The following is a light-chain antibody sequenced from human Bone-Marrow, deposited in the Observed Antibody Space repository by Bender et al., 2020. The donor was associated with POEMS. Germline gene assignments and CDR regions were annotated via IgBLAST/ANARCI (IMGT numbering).Light chain of an antibody. V-gene: IGLV2-14*03. CDR3: SSFTTTRSVV. CDR2: DVF. CDR1: SSDVGYYNY. Sequence: QSALTQPASVSGSPGQSITISCTGTSSDVGYYNYVSWYQQHPGRAPKLVIFDVFERPSGVSDRFSGSKSGYTASLTISGLQAEDEADYYCSSFTTTRSVVFGGGTKLSVL. J-gene: IGLJ2*01.